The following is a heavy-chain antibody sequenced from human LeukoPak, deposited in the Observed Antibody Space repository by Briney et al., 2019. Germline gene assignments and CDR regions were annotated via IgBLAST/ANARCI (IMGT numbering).Heavy chain of an antibody. CDR3: ASGYCTNGVCHTGAY. D-gene: IGHD2-8*01. CDR2: INPNSGGT. Sequence: ASVKVSCKASGYTFTGYYMHWVRQAPGQGLEWMGWINPNSGGTNYAQKFQGRVTMTRDTSISTAYMELSRLRSDDTAVYYCASGYCTNGVCHTGAYWGQGTLVTVSS. CDR1: GYTFTGYY. V-gene: IGHV1-2*02. J-gene: IGHJ4*02.